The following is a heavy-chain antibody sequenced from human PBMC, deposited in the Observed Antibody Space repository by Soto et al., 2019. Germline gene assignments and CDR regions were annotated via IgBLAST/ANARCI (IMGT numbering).Heavy chain of an antibody. CDR2: IHYIGNT. CDR3: ARGTRWIGDSFFDY. J-gene: IGHJ4*02. CDR1: GGSLSTFY. Sequence: QVQLQESGPGLVKPSETLSLTCSVSGGSLSTFYWSWIRQPPGKGLEWIGKIHYIGNTSYNPSRKSRVTISVDTSKNQFSLTLTSVTAPDTAVYYCARGTRWIGDSFFDYWGQGILVTVSS. V-gene: IGHV4-59*01. D-gene: IGHD3-10*01.